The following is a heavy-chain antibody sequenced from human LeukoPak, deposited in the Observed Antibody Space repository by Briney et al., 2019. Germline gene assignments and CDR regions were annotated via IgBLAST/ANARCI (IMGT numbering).Heavy chain of an antibody. CDR3: ARLDGGFWSGYYNQNWFDP. Sequence: PSETLSLTCTVSGGSISSYYWSWIRQPPGEGLEWIGYIYYSGSTNYNPSLKSRVTISVDTSKNQFSLKLSSVTAADTAVYYCARLDGGFWSGYYNQNWFDPWGQGTLVTVSS. D-gene: IGHD3-3*01. V-gene: IGHV4-59*01. CDR1: GGSISSYY. CDR2: IYYSGST. J-gene: IGHJ5*02.